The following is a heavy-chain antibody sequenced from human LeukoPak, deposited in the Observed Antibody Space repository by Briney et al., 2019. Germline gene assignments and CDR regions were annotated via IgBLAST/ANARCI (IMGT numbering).Heavy chain of an antibody. CDR1: GDSFSSVTDY. J-gene: IGHJ4*02. D-gene: IGHD6-19*01. CDR3: AGERGEEYSSGWYKRNYFDN. Sequence: SETLSLTCTVSGDSFSSVTDYWAWIRQPPGKGLEWIASGDYSGGTYYNPSLESRVAISAGMSKSQFSLKLTSVTGADTAVYYCAGERGEEYSSGWYKRNYFDNWGQGIRVTVSS. V-gene: IGHV4-39*07. CDR2: GDYSGGT.